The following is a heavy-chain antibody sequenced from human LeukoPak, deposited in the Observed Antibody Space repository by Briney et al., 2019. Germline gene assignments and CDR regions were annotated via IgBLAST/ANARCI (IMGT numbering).Heavy chain of an antibody. D-gene: IGHD2/OR15-2a*01. V-gene: IGHV1-69*05. CDR2: FIPVFGTA. CDR3: SRANSYYKYYMEV. Sequence: SVKVSCKASGGTFSSYTVTWVRQAPGQGLEWMGGFIPVFGTANYAQKFQGRVTITTDEDSTTASMELSSLTSEDTAVYYCSRANSYYKYYMEVWGKGTMVTVSS. CDR1: GGTFSSYT. J-gene: IGHJ6*03.